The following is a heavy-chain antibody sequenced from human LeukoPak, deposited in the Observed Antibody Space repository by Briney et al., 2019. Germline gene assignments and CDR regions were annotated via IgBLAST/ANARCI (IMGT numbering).Heavy chain of an antibody. Sequence: GGSLRLSCAASGFTFSNHAMNWVRQAPGKGLEWVPVMSGSSGNAYYADSVKGRFTISRDNFRNTLFLQLNSLRAEDTAVYYCAKDSGVGVVVATGRSYFDFWSEGTLVTVSS. CDR1: GFTFSNHA. V-gene: IGHV3-23*01. CDR3: AKDSGVGVVVATGRSYFDF. J-gene: IGHJ4*02. D-gene: IGHD1-26*01. CDR2: MSGSSGNA.